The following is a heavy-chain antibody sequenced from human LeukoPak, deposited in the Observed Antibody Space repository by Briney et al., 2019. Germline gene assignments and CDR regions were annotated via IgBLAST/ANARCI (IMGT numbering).Heavy chain of an antibody. V-gene: IGHV4-34*01. D-gene: IGHD3-3*01. CDR2: INHTGST. J-gene: IGHJ6*04. CDR3: ARGRLRFLEMDV. Sequence: PSETLPLTCAVYGASFSGYYWAWIRQPPGKGLEWIGEINHTGSTTYNPSLKSRVTMSVDTSKNRFSLKLNSVTAADTAVCYCARGRLRFLEMDVWGKGTMVTVSS. CDR1: GASFSGYY.